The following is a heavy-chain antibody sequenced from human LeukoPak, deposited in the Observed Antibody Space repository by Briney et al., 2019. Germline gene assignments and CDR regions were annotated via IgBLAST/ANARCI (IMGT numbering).Heavy chain of an antibody. CDR1: AFTFTNFA. J-gene: IGHJ5*02. D-gene: IGHD6-13*01. V-gene: IGHV3-23*01. CDR3: AKDQGGLGNYCSSS. Sequence: PGGSLTLSRGPAAFTFTNFAMDWVRQAPEKGLEWVSSISTSGGTTYYADSVEGRFTISRDNSKNTLYLQMNNLRAEDTALYYCAKDQGGLGNYCSSSWGQGALVTVSS. CDR2: ISTSGGTT.